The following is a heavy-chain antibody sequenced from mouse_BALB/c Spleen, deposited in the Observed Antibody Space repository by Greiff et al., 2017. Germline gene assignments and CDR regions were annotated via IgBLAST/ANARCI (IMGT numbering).Heavy chain of an antibody. J-gene: IGHJ4*01. CDR1: GFSLTDYG. CDR2: IWGGGST. D-gene: IGHD2-1*01. V-gene: IGHV2-6-5*01. Sequence: VKLMESGPGLVAPSQSLSITCTVSGFSLTDYGVSWIRQPPGKGLEWLGVIWGGGSTYYNSALKSRLSISKDNSKSQVFLKMNSLQTDDTAMYYCAKHGDYGNYAMDYWGQGTSVTVSS. CDR3: AKHGDYGNYAMDY.